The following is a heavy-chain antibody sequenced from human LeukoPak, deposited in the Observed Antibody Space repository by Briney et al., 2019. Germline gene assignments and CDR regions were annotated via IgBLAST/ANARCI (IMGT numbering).Heavy chain of an antibody. V-gene: IGHV3-64D*06. CDR2: ISNNGGST. D-gene: IGHD4-23*01. CDR1: GFTFSSYA. Sequence: TGGSLRLSCSASGFTFSSYAMHWVRQAPGKGLEYVAAISNNGGSTYYADSVKGRFTISRDNSKNTLYLQMSSLRTEDTAVYFCVKDRIGGYFDFWGQGTLVSVSS. CDR3: VKDRIGGYFDF. J-gene: IGHJ4*02.